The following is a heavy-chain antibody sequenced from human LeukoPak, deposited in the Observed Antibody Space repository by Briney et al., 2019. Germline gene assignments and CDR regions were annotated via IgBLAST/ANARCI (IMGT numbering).Heavy chain of an antibody. CDR3: ARAYGLELLRYYFDY. J-gene: IGHJ4*02. CDR1: GGSVSSVSYY. V-gene: IGHV4-61*01. Sequence: SETLSLTCTVSGGSVSSVSYYWSWIRQPPGKGLEWIGYIYYSGSTNYNPSLKSRVTISVDTSKNQFSLKLSSVTAADTAVYYCARAYGLELLRYYFDYWGQGTLVTVSS. CDR2: IYYSGST. D-gene: IGHD1-7*01.